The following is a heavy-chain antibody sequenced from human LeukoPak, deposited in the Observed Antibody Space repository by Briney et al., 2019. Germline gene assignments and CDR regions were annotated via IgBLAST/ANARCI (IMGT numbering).Heavy chain of an antibody. CDR2: INRGGHT. V-gene: IGHV4-39*01. D-gene: IGHD3-10*01. Sequence: SETLSLTCSMSSGSITAIDNHYWGWIRQPPGKGLEWIGSINRGGHTYYNPPLESRFTISVDTSENQFSLMVTSVTAADTAVYYCAGQRAWFGEWAFDYWGPGTLVTVSS. CDR3: AGQRAWFGEWAFDY. CDR1: SGSITAIDNHY. J-gene: IGHJ4*02.